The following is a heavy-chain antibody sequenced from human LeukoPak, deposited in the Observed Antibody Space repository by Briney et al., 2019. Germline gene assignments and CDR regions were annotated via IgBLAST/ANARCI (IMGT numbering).Heavy chain of an antibody. D-gene: IGHD1-26*01. V-gene: IGHV3-23*01. CDR3: AQRSRELLT. Sequence: PGGSLRLSCAASGFTFSSYAMSWVRQAPGKGLEWVSAISGSGGSTYYADSVKGRFAISRDNSKNTLFLQMNSLRAEDTAIYYCAQRSRELLTWGQGTLVTVSS. CDR1: GFTFSSYA. CDR2: ISGSGGST. J-gene: IGHJ5*02.